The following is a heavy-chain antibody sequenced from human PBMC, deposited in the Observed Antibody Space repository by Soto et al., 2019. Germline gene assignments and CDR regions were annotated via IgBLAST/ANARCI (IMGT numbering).Heavy chain of an antibody. Sequence: PSETLSLTCTVSGGSISSGGYYWSWIRQHPGKGLEWIGYIYYSGSTYYNPSLKSQVTISVDTSKNQFSLKLSSVTAADTAVYYCARDRYYDSSGFDYWGQGTLVTVSS. J-gene: IGHJ4*02. CDR1: GGSISSGGYY. D-gene: IGHD3-22*01. CDR2: IYYSGST. V-gene: IGHV4-31*01. CDR3: ARDRYYDSSGFDY.